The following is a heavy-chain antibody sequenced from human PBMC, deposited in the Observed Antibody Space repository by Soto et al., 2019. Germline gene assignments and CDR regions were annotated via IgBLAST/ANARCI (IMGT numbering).Heavy chain of an antibody. CDR1: GFTFSGSA. J-gene: IGHJ4*02. Sequence: GGSLRLSCAASGFTFSGSAMHWVRQASGKGLEWVGRIRSKANSYATAYAASVKGRFTISRDDSKNTAYLQMNSLKTEDTAVYYCTRSGSKIALDYWGQGTLVTVSS. CDR2: IRSKANSYAT. CDR3: TRSGSKIALDY. V-gene: IGHV3-73*01. D-gene: IGHD3-10*01.